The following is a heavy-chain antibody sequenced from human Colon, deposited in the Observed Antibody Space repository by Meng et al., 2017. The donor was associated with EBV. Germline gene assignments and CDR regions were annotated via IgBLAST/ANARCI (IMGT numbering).Heavy chain of an antibody. V-gene: IGHV4-30-4*01. J-gene: IGHJ4*02. CDR3: ASFDHIPRRNYFDY. Sequence: QVQLQESGPGLGEPSQTLSLNCTVSGGSMSSGNYYWSWIRQPPGKGLEWIGYIHHSGSAYYNPSLKSRVSISVDTSKNQFSLNLNSMTAADTAVYYCASFDHIPRRNYFDYWGQGTLVTVSS. CDR1: GGSMSSGNYY. CDR2: IHHSGSA. D-gene: IGHD2-21*01.